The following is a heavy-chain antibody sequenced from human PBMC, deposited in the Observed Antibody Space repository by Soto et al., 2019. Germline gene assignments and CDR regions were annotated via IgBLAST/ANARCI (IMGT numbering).Heavy chain of an antibody. CDR3: AGSTYYDFWSGYYMDV. V-gene: IGHV4-59*08. CDR1: GGSISSYY. CDR2: IYYSGST. J-gene: IGHJ6*03. D-gene: IGHD3-3*01. Sequence: SETLSLTCTVSGGSISSYYWSWIRQPPGKGLEWIGYIYYSGSTNYNPSLKSRVTISVDTSKNQFSLKLSSVTAAGTAVYYCAGSTYYDFWSGYYMDVWGKGTTVTVSS.